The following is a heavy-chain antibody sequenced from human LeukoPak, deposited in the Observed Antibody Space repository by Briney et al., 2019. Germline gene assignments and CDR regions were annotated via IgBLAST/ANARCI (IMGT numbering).Heavy chain of an antibody. CDR3: APAAAQLNWFDP. J-gene: IGHJ5*02. D-gene: IGHD6-13*01. V-gene: IGHV1-69*05. CDR2: IIPIFGTA. CDR1: GGTFSSYA. Sequence: SVKVSCKASGGTFSSYAISWVRQAPGQGLEWMGGIIPIFGTANYAQKFQGRVTITTDESTSTAYMELSSLRSEDTAVYYCAPAAAQLNWFDPWGQGTLVTVSS.